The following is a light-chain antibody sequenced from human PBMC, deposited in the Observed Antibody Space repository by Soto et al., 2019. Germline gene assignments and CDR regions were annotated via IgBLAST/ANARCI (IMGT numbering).Light chain of an antibody. CDR1: QSVINSY. J-gene: IGKJ2*01. V-gene: IGKV3-20*01. CDR3: LQYGTAPYT. CDR2: GAS. Sequence: ETVLTQSPGPLSLSPGERATLSCRASQSVINSYLAWYQQIPGQPPRLLIYGASTRATGVPDTFSGSGSGTDFTLTISRLEPEDFAVYYCLQYGTAPYTFGQGTKVEIK.